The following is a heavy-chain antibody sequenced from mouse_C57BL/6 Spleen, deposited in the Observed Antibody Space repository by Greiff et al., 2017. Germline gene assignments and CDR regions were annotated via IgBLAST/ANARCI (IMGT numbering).Heavy chain of an antibody. V-gene: IGHV1-53*01. CDR3: ASSLIYSNYAMDY. D-gene: IGHD1-3*01. J-gene: IGHJ4*01. Sequence: QVQLQQPGTELVKPGASVKLSCKASGYTFTSSWMHWVKQRPGQGLEWIGNITPSNGGTNYNEKFKSKATLTVHKSSSTAYMQLNSLTSEDSAVYYCASSLIYSNYAMDYWGQGTSVTVSS. CDR1: GYTFTSSW. CDR2: ITPSNGGT.